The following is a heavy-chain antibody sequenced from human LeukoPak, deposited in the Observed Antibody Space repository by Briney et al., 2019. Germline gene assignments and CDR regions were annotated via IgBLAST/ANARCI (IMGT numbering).Heavy chain of an antibody. D-gene: IGHD1-26*01. J-gene: IGHJ5*02. CDR2: IHGSGGST. CDR1: GFTFSSYA. CDR3: ASRSRGPNWFDP. Sequence: GGSLRLSCAASGFTFSSYAMSWVSQAPGKGLEWVSAIHGSGGSTYYADFVKGRFTISRDNSKNTLYLQMNSLRAEDTAVYYCASRSRGPNWFDPWGQGTLVTVSS. V-gene: IGHV3-23*01.